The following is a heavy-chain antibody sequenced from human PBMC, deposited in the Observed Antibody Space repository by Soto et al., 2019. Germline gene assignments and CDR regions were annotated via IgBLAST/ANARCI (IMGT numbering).Heavy chain of an antibody. J-gene: IGHJ3*02. CDR3: ARGYYDSNGQSNTFDI. D-gene: IGHD3-22*01. CDR2: VYYSGST. Sequence: SETLSLTCTVSGSSISSAYWCWSRQSPGKGLEWIWYVYYSGSTKYNPPLKSRVSISVDTRKNQCSLKLSSVTAADTAVYYCARGYYDSNGQSNTFDIWGQGTMVTVSS. CDR1: GSSISSAY. V-gene: IGHV4-59*01.